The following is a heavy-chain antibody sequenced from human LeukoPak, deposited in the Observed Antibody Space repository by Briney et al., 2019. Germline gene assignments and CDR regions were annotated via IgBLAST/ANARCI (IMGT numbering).Heavy chain of an antibody. CDR3: ARGTPLAVVVPPYWFDP. D-gene: IGHD2-2*01. J-gene: IGHJ5*02. CDR2: IYHSGST. Sequence: SGTLSLTCTVSGYSISSGYYWGWIRQPPGKGLEWIGSIYHSGSTYYNPSLKSRVTISVDTSKNQFSLKLSSVTAADTAVYYCARGTPLAVVVPPYWFDPWGQGTLVTVSS. CDR1: GYSISSGYY. V-gene: IGHV4-38-2*02.